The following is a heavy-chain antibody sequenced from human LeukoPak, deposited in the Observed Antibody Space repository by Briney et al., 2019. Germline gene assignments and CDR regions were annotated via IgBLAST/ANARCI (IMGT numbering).Heavy chain of an antibody. CDR3: ARSALWGLRTTHYFDY. V-gene: IGHV3-21*01. D-gene: IGHD4-17*01. J-gene: IGHJ4*02. CDR1: GFTFSTYS. Sequence: NPGGSLRLSCAASGFTFSTYSMNWVRQAPGKGLEGVSTISSSSNYIYYADSLKGRFTISRDNAKNSLYLQMNSLRAEDTAVYYCARSALWGLRTTHYFDYWGQGTLVTVSS. CDR2: ISSSSNYI.